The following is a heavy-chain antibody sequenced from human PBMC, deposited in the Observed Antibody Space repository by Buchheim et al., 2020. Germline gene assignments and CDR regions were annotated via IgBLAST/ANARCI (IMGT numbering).Heavy chain of an antibody. V-gene: IGHV3-30*04. CDR2: ISEDGKNK. J-gene: IGHJ6*03. CDR1: GFTFSNYA. Sequence: QVQLVESGGGVVQPGRSLRLSCAASGFTFSNYAMHWVRQAPGKGLEWVAVISEDGKNKYYTDSVKGRFTISRDNSKSTVDLQINSVRREDTAVYYCVKSRSGYYPRNYYFYMHVWGTGTT. D-gene: IGHD3-3*01. CDR3: VKSRSGYYPRNYYFYMHV.